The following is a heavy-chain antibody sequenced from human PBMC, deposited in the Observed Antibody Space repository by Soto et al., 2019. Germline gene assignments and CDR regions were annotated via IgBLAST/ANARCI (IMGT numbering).Heavy chain of an antibody. Sequence: PSETLSLTCTVSGGSISSGGYYWSWIRQHPGKGLEWIGYIYYSGSTYYNPSLKSRVTISVDTSKNQFSLKLSSVTAADTAVYYCARVGLGAPYYYGMDVWGQGXTVTVYS. CDR2: IYYSGST. J-gene: IGHJ6*02. D-gene: IGHD3-16*01. CDR3: ARVGLGAPYYYGMDV. CDR1: GGSISSGGYY. V-gene: IGHV4-31*03.